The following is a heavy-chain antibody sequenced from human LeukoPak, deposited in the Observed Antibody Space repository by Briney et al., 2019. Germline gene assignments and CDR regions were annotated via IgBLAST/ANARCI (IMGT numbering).Heavy chain of an antibody. V-gene: IGHV4-39*01. CDR3: VRHHKYCSSTSCYKVGDPTDAFAI. J-gene: IGHJ3*02. Sequence: SETLSLTCIVSGGSIRNYNNYWGWIRQPPGKGLEWIGSVYYTGSTYYNPSLQSRITVSVDTSKNQFSLKLSSVTAADTAVYYCVRHHKYCSSTSCYKVGDPTDAFAIWGLGTMVTVSS. D-gene: IGHD2-2*01. CDR2: VYYTGST. CDR1: GGSIRNYNNY.